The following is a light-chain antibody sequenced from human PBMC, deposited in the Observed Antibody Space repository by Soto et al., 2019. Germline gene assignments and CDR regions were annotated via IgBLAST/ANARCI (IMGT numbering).Light chain of an antibody. CDR1: QTVSTN. CDR3: RQYTNWPQN. Sequence: EIVMTQSQVTLSASPGERATLSCRASQTVSTNLAWYQQSPGQAPRLLIYGASTSVTGIPPRFSGSGSGTDFTLTISSLQSEDFAVYFCRQYTNWPQNFGQGTKLEIK. CDR2: GAS. V-gene: IGKV3-15*01. J-gene: IGKJ2*01.